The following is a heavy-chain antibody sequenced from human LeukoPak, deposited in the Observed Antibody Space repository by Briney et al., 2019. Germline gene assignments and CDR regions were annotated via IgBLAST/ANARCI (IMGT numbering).Heavy chain of an antibody. V-gene: IGHV3-23*01. Sequence: PGGSLSLSCAASGFSFSSYSMNWVRQAPGKGLEWVAGIVPSGVMSYYAESVKGRFTISRDNFKNTVSLQMNSVRVEDTALYYCVRDRDWGAFDPWGQGTPVTVTS. J-gene: IGHJ5*02. CDR3: VRDRDWGAFDP. D-gene: IGHD3-16*01. CDR1: GFSFSSYS. CDR2: IVPSGVMS.